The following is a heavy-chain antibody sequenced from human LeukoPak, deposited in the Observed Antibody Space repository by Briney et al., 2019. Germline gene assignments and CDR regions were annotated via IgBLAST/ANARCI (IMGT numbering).Heavy chain of an antibody. Sequence: GGSLRLSCSASGFTFSSYAMHWVRQAPGKGLEYVSAFSSNGGSTYYADSVKGRFTISRDNSKNTLYLQMSSLRAEDTAVYYCVVNRAVTTSYWYFDLWGRGTLVTVFS. CDR2: FSSNGGST. D-gene: IGHD4-17*01. J-gene: IGHJ2*01. CDR1: GFTFSSYA. V-gene: IGHV3-64D*06. CDR3: VVNRAVTTSYWYFDL.